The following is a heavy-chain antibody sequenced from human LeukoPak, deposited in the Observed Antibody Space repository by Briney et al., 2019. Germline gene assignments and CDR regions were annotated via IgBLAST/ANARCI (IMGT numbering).Heavy chain of an antibody. CDR3: ARDPRYSSSSAFDI. CDR1: GFTFSSYG. Sequence: GRSLRLSCAASGFTFSSYGMHWVRQAPGKGLEWVAVIWYDGSNKYYADSVKGRLTISRENSKNTLYLQMNSLRAEDTAVYYCARDPRYSSSSAFDIWGQGTMVTVSS. D-gene: IGHD6-6*01. CDR2: IWYDGSNK. J-gene: IGHJ3*02. V-gene: IGHV3-33*01.